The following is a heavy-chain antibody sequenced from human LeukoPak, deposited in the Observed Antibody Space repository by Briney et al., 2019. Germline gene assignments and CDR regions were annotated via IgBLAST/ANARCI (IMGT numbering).Heavy chain of an antibody. CDR1: GGSISSGGYY. D-gene: IGHD6-6*01. Sequence: SETLSLTCTVSGGSISSGGYYWSWIRQHPGKGLEWIGYIYYSGSTYYNPSLKSRVTISVDTSKNQFSLKLSSVTAADTAVYHCAREHSSSVTDWGQGTLVTVSS. CDR3: AREHSSSVTD. J-gene: IGHJ4*02. V-gene: IGHV4-31*03. CDR2: IYYSGST.